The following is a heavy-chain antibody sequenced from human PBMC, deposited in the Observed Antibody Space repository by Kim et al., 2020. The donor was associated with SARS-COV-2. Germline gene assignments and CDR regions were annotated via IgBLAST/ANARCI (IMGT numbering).Heavy chain of an antibody. D-gene: IGHD3-10*01. V-gene: IGHV4-39*01. CDR1: GGSISSSSYY. Sequence: SETLSLTCTVSGGSISSSSYYWGWIRQPPGKGLEWIGSIYYSGSTYYNPSLKSRVTISVDTSKNQFSLKLSSVTAADTAVYYCARNVLLWFGELKRDWF. CDR3: ARNVLLWFGELKRDWF. J-gene: IGHJ5*01. CDR2: IYYSGST.